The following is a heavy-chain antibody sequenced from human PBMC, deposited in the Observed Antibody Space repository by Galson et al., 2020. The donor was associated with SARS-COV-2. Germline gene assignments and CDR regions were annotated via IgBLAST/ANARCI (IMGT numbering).Heavy chain of an antibody. CDR3: ARGDMGNDYFDY. V-gene: IGHV3-74*01. J-gene: IGHJ4*02. CDR1: GFTFSSYW. Sequence: AGSLRPSCAASGFTFSSYWMHWVRQAPGKGRVWVSRIYSEGSRTSYADSVKGRSTISGDNAKNTLYLQMNSLRAEDTAVYYCARGDMGNDYFDYWGQGTLVTVSS. CDR2: IYSEGSRT. D-gene: IGHD7-27*01.